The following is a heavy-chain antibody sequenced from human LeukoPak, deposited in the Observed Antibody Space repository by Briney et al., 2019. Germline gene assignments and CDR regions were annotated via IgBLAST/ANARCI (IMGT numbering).Heavy chain of an antibody. CDR3: ASGGFYDFWSGYYTPFDY. V-gene: IGHV3-30*01. J-gene: IGHJ4*02. Sequence: GGSLRLSCAASGFTFSAYAMHWVRQAPGKGLEWVAVISYDGSNKYYADSVKGRFTVSRDNSKNTLYLQMNSLRAEDTAVYYCASGGFYDFWSGYYTPFDYWGQGTLVTVSS. D-gene: IGHD3-3*01. CDR2: ISYDGSNK. CDR1: GFTFSAYA.